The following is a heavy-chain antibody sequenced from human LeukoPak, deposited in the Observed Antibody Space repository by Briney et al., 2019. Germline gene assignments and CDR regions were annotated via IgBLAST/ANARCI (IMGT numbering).Heavy chain of an antibody. J-gene: IGHJ4*02. Sequence: SETLSLTCTVSGGSISSGGYYWSWIRQHPGKGLEWIGYIYYSGITYYNPSLKSRVTISVDTSKNQFSLRLSSVTAADTAVYYCARETYYGSGTTLAYWGQGTLVTVSS. CDR3: ARETYYGSGTTLAY. CDR2: IYYSGIT. D-gene: IGHD3-10*01. CDR1: GGSISSGGYY. V-gene: IGHV4-31*03.